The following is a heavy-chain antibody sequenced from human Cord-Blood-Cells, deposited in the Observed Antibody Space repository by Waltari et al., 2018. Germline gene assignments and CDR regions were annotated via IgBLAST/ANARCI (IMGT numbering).Heavy chain of an antibody. CDR2: INPNSGGT. Sequence: QVQLVQSGAEVKKPGASVKVSCKASGYTFTGYSMHWVRQAPGQGLEWKGWINPNSGGTNYAQKFQGRVTMTRDTSISTAYMELSRPRSDDTAVYYCARLVVVPAADFDYWGQGTLVTVSS. D-gene: IGHD2-2*01. V-gene: IGHV1-2*02. J-gene: IGHJ4*02. CDR3: ARLVVVPAADFDY. CDR1: GYTFTGYS.